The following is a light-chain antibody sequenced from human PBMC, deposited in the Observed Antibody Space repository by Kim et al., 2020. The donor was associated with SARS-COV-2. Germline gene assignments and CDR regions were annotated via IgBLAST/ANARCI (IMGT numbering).Light chain of an antibody. Sequence: SASVGDRVTITCRASQSSSSYLNWYQQKPGKAPKLLIYAASSLQSGVPSRFSGSGSGTDFTLTISNLQPEDFATYYCQQSYSTPYTFGQGTKLEI. V-gene: IGKV1-39*01. CDR2: AAS. CDR3: QQSYSTPYT. J-gene: IGKJ2*01. CDR1: QSSSSY.